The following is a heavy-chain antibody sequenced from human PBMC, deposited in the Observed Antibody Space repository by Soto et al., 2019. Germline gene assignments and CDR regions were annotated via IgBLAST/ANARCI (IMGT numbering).Heavy chain of an antibody. Sequence: QVQLQQWGAGLLKPSESLSLTCAVYGGSFSGYYWSWIRQPPGKGLEWIGEINHSGSTNYNPSLKSRVTISVDTSKNQFSLKLSSVTAADTAVYYCARQHYYYYYMDVWGKGTTFTVSS. CDR1: GGSFSGYY. V-gene: IGHV4-34*01. J-gene: IGHJ6*03. CDR3: ARQHYYYYYMDV. CDR2: INHSGST.